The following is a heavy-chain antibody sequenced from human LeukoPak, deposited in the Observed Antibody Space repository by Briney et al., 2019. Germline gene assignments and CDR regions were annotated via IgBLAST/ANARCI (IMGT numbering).Heavy chain of an antibody. Sequence: GGSLRLSCAASGFSLSAYWMTWVRQAPGKGLEWVANINRDGSQKNHVDSVKGRFTISRDNAENSLFLQMNSLTAEDTAVYYCARDIIAAAEYYFDYWGQGTLVTVSS. CDR2: INRDGSQK. J-gene: IGHJ4*02. CDR1: GFSLSAYW. CDR3: ARDIIAAAEYYFDY. V-gene: IGHV3-7*01. D-gene: IGHD6-13*01.